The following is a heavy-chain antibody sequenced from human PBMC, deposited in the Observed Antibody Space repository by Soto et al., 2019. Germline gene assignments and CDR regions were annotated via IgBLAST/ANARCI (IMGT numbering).Heavy chain of an antibody. CDR1: GFTFSSYI. D-gene: IGHD3-22*01. Sequence: GSLRLSCAASGFTFSSYIMHWVRQAPGKGLEWLTVFSHDGTNHLYADSVRGRFTISRDNSKNTLYLQMNSLRAEDTALYYCAREDDSSGYAGTFRHWGQGTLVTVSS. CDR3: AREDDSSGYAGTFRH. V-gene: IGHV3-30-3*01. J-gene: IGHJ1*01. CDR2: FSHDGTNH.